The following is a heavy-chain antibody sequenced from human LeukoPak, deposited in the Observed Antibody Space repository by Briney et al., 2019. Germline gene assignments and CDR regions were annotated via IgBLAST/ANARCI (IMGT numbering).Heavy chain of an antibody. CDR3: ARAYGSGSPIRTLGY. CDR1: GGSISSYY. Sequence: SETLSLTCTVSGGSISSYYWSWIRQPPGKGLEWIGYIYYSGSTNYNPSLKSRVTISVDTSKNQFSLKLSSVTAADTAVYYCARAYGSGSPIRTLGYWGQGTLVTVSS. CDR2: IYYSGST. J-gene: IGHJ4*02. V-gene: IGHV4-59*01. D-gene: IGHD3-10*01.